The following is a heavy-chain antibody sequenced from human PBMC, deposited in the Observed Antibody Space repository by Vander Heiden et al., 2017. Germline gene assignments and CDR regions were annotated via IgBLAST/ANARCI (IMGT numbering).Heavy chain of an antibody. J-gene: IGHJ3*01. CDR2: IGTAGDT. D-gene: IGHD1-26*01. Sequence: EVQLVESGGGLVQPGGSLRPSCVGSGFPLSGHALLWVRQGRGKGLEWVSAIGTAGDTFYPGSVKGRFTISRENAKNSLYLQMNSLTDGDTAVYYCARQGLYRTGAFDVWGQGTLVTVSS. CDR3: ARQGLYRTGAFDV. V-gene: IGHV3-13*01. CDR1: GFPLSGHA.